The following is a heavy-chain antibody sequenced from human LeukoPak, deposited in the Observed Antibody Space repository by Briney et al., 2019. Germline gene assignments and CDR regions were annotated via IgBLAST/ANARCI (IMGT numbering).Heavy chain of an antibody. V-gene: IGHV4-59*01. D-gene: IGHD3-22*01. Sequence: SETLSLTCTVSGGSISSYYWSRIRQPPGKGLEWIGYIYYSGSTNYNPSLKSRVTISVDTSKNQFSLKLSSVTAADTAVYYCAREGAYYYDSSGYFDYWGQGTLVTVSS. J-gene: IGHJ4*02. CDR3: AREGAYYYDSSGYFDY. CDR2: IYYSGST. CDR1: GGSISSYY.